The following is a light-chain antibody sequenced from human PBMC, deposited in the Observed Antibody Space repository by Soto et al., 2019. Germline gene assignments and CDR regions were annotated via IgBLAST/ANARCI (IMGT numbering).Light chain of an antibody. CDR1: QSVSSN. Sequence: ESVMTQSPATLSVSPGERVTLSCRASQSVSSNLAWYQHKPGQAPRLLIYGASTRATGIPARFSGSGSGTEFTLTISSLQSEDFALYYCQQYNNWPGTFGQGTKVDI. V-gene: IGKV3-15*01. CDR3: QQYNNWPGT. J-gene: IGKJ1*01. CDR2: GAS.